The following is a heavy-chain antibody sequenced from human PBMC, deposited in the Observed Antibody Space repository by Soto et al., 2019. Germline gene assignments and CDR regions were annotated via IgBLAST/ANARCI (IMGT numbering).Heavy chain of an antibody. CDR2: ISSEGATT. CDR3: VKDRYVDY. Sequence: PGGSLRLSWCVSGCTFSSYAVHWVRQAPGKGLEYIASISSEGATTYYADSVKGRFIISRDNSKNTLYLQMSSLRAEDTAVYYCVKDRYVDYWGQGILV. CDR1: GCTFSSYA. V-gene: IGHV3-64D*06. J-gene: IGHJ4*02.